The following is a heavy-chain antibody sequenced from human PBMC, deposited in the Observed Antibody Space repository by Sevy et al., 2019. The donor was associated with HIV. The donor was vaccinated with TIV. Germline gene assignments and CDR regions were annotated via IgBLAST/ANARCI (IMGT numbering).Heavy chain of an antibody. Sequence: LSLTCAASGFTFSSYAMSWVRQAPGKGLEWVSGISGSGGDTYYADFVKGRFTISRDSSKNTLHLQMNSLRAEDTALYYCAKGMGELSLSGLDYWGQGTLVTVSS. CDR1: GFTFSSYA. CDR3: AKGMGELSLSGLDY. V-gene: IGHV3-23*01. D-gene: IGHD3-16*02. J-gene: IGHJ4*02. CDR2: ISGSGGDT.